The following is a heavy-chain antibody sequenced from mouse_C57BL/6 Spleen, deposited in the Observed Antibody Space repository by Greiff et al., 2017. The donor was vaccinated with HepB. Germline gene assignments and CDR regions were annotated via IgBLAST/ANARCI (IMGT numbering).Heavy chain of an antibody. Sequence: EVKLEESGGGLVQPGGSIKLSCAASGFTFSDAWMDWVRQSPEKGLEWVAEIRNKANNHATYYAESVKGRFTISRDDSKSSVYLQMNSLRAEDTGIYYCTREVLYDYDGGYFDVWGTGTTVTVSS. CDR3: TREVLYDYDGGYFDV. V-gene: IGHV6-6*01. D-gene: IGHD2-4*01. CDR1: GFTFSDAW. CDR2: IRNKANNHAT. J-gene: IGHJ1*03.